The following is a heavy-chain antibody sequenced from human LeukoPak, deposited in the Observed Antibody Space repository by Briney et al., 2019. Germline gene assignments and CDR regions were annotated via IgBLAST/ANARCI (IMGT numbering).Heavy chain of an antibody. CDR2: IYYSGST. V-gene: IGHV4-39*01. Sequence: SETLSLTCTVSGGSISSSNYYWGWIRQPPGKGLEWIGSIYYSGSTYYNPSLKSRVTISVDTSKNQFSLKLSSVTAADTAVYYCARSWYSATYLDYWGQGTLVTVSS. J-gene: IGHJ4*02. CDR1: GGSISSSNYY. D-gene: IGHD1-26*01. CDR3: ARSWYSATYLDY.